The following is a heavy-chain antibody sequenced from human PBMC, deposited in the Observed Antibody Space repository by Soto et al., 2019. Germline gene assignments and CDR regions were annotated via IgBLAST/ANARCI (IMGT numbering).Heavy chain of an antibody. Sequence: QVQLQESGPGLVKPSGTLSLTCAVSGGSISSYNWWSWVRQPPGKGLEWIGESYHSGSTNYNPSLKNRATISVDKATNQFSLKLSSGTAADEAVYYCARCSHGSADYWGQGTLVTVSS. V-gene: IGHV4-4*02. J-gene: IGHJ4*02. CDR1: GGSISSYNW. D-gene: IGHD1-26*01. CDR3: ARCSHGSADY. CDR2: SYHSGST.